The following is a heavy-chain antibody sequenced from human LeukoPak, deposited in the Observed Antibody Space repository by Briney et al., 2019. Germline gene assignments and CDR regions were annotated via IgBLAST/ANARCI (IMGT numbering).Heavy chain of an antibody. Sequence: GSLRLSCAASGFTFSSYEMNWVRQAPGKGLAWVSCISNSGSTIYYADSVKGRFTICRDNAKSSLYLQMDSLRAEDTAVYYCASGPDYGDLYYYYYMDVWGKGTTVTVSS. J-gene: IGHJ6*03. D-gene: IGHD4-17*01. CDR1: GFTFSSYE. CDR3: ASGPDYGDLYYYYYMDV. V-gene: IGHV3-48*03. CDR2: ISNSGSTI.